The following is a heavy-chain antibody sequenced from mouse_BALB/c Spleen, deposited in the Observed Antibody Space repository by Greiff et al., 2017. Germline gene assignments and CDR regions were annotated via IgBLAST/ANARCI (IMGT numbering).Heavy chain of an antibody. CDR2: IYPYNGGT. V-gene: IGHV1S29*02. J-gene: IGHJ4*01. CDR1: GYTFTDYN. D-gene: IGHD2-2*01. CDR3: ASNGYDYAMDY. Sequence: VQLQQSGPELVKPGASVKISCKASGYTFTDYNMHWVKQSHGKSLEWIGYIYPYNGGTVYNQKFKSKATLTVDNSSSTAYMELRSLTSEDSAVYYCASNGYDYAMDYWGQGTSVTVSS.